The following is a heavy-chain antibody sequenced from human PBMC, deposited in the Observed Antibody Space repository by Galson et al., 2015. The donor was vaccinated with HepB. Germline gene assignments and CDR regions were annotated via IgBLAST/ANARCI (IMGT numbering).Heavy chain of an antibody. CDR2: INPNSGGT. D-gene: IGHD6-19*01. Sequence: SVKVSCKASGYTFTGYYMHWVRQAPGQGLEWMGWINPNSGGTNYAQKFQGRVTMTRDTSISTAYMELSRLRSDDTAVYYCARGTRRLSSGLTENWFDPWGQGTLVTVSS. CDR1: GYTFTGYY. V-gene: IGHV1-2*02. J-gene: IGHJ5*02. CDR3: ARGTRRLSSGLTENWFDP.